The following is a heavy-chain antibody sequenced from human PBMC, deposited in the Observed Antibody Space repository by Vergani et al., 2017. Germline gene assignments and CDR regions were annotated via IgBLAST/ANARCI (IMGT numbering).Heavy chain of an antibody. D-gene: IGHD4-23*01. V-gene: IGHV6-1*01. J-gene: IGHJ4*02. CDR2: TYYRSKWYN. CDR3: ARTYGGKSDY. CDR1: GDSVSSNCAT. Sequence: QVQLQQSGPGRVKPSQTLSLPCAISGDSVSSNCATWDWIRQSPSRGLEWLGRTYYRSKWYNEYAVSGTSRITINPDPSKNQFYLQLNSVTPEDTAVYYCARTYGGKSDYWGQGTLVTVSS.